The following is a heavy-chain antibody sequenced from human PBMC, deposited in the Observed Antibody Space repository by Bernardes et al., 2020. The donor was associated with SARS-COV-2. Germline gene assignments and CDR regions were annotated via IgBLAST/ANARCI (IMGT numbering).Heavy chain of an antibody. D-gene: IGHD4-17*01. CDR1: GFTFSSYA. CDR2: ISGSGGST. J-gene: IGHJ6*02. V-gene: IGHV3-23*01. Sequence: GGSLRLSCEASGFTFSSYAMSWVRQAPGKGLEWVSAISGSGGSTYYADSVKGRFTISRDNSKNTLYLQMNSLRAEDTAVYYCAKSNEAMTTVTIGMDVWGQGTTVTVSS. CDR3: AKSNEAMTTVTIGMDV.